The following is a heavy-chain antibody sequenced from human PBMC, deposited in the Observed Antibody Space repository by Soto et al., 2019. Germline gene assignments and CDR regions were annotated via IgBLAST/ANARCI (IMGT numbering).Heavy chain of an antibody. CDR3: ARGVAGGSYYSFDY. Sequence: VASVKVSCKASGGTFSSYAISWVRQAPGQGLEWMGGIIPIFGTANYAQKFQGRVTITADESTSTAYMELSSLRSEDTAVYYCARGVAGGSYYSFDYWGQGTLVTVSS. D-gene: IGHD1-26*01. CDR1: GGTFSSYA. V-gene: IGHV1-69*13. J-gene: IGHJ4*02. CDR2: IIPIFGTA.